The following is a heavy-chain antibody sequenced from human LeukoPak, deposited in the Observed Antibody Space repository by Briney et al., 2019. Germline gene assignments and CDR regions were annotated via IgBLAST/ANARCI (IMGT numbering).Heavy chain of an antibody. Sequence: GASVKVSCKASGYTFTGYYMHWVRQAPGQGLEWMGRINPNSGGTNYAQKFQGRVTMTRDTSINTAYMELSRLRSDDTAVYYCARGPYSSSWYFGDALGNWFDPWGQGTLVTVSS. CDR2: INPNSGGT. D-gene: IGHD6-13*01. J-gene: IGHJ5*02. V-gene: IGHV1-2*02. CDR1: GYTFTGYY. CDR3: ARGPYSSSWYFGDALGNWFDP.